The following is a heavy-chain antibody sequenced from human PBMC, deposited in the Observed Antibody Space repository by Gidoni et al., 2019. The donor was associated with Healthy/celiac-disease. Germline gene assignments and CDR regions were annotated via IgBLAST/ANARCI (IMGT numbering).Heavy chain of an antibody. J-gene: IGHJ4*02. V-gene: IGHV4-30-2*01. CDR1: GGSISSGGYS. CDR2: IYHSGST. Sequence: QLQLQESGSGLVQPSQILSLTCAASGGSISSGGYSWRWIRQPPVKGLECIGYIYHSGSTYYNPSLKSRVTISVDRSKNQFSLKLSSVTAADTAVYYCARLRTQYYFDYWGQGTLVTVSS. CDR3: ARLRTQYYFDY. D-gene: IGHD4-17*01.